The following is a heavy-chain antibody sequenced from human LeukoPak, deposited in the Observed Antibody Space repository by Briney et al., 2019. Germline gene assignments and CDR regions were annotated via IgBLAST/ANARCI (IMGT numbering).Heavy chain of an antibody. D-gene: IGHD3-10*01. Sequence: SETLSLTCTVSGGSISSYYWSWIRQPPGKGLEWIGYIYYSGSTNYNPSLKSRVTISVDTSKNQFSLKLSSVTAADTAVYYCARGDDKGSGTYYFDYWGQGTLVTVSS. CDR2: IYYSGST. J-gene: IGHJ4*02. V-gene: IGHV4-59*08. CDR3: ARGDDKGSGTYYFDY. CDR1: GGSISSYY.